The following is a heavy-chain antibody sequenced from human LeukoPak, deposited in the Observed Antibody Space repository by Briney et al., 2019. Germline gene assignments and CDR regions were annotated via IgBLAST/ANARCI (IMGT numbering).Heavy chain of an antibody. V-gene: IGHV1-46*01. J-gene: IGHJ4*02. CDR2: INPSGGST. D-gene: IGHD3-22*01. CDR1: GYTFTSYY. Sequence: ASVKVSCKASGYTFTSYYMHWVRQAPGQGLEWMGIINPSGGSTSYAQKFQGRVTMTRGTSTSTVYMELSSLRSEDTAAYYCARDVGSGDSSGYPSYYFDYWGQGTLVTVSS. CDR3: ARDVGSGDSSGYPSYYFDY.